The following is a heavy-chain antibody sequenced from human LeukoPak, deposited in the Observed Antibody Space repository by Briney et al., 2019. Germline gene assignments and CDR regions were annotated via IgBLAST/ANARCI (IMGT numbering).Heavy chain of an antibody. Sequence: SVKVSCKASGGTFSSYAISWVRQAPGQGLEWMGGIIPIFGTANYAQKFQGRVTITTDESTSTAYMELSSLRSEDTAVYFCARALAGEQSGGYYYYMDVWGKGTTVTVSS. J-gene: IGHJ6*03. CDR1: GGTFSSYA. V-gene: IGHV1-69*05. CDR3: ARALAGEQSGGYYYYMDV. D-gene: IGHD3-10*01. CDR2: IIPIFGTA.